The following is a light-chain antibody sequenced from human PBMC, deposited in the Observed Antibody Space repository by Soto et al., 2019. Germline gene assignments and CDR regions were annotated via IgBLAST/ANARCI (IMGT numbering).Light chain of an antibody. CDR1: QSLVLSDGNTY. J-gene: IGKJ1*01. V-gene: IGKV2-24*01. Sequence: DIVMTQTPLSSRVTLGQPASISCRSSQSLVLSDGNTYLNWLHQRPGQPPRLLLYKISNRFFGVPDRFSGSGAGTHFTLTINRVEAEDVGVYYCMQATQPTWTFGQGTKVEIK. CDR2: KIS. CDR3: MQATQPTWT.